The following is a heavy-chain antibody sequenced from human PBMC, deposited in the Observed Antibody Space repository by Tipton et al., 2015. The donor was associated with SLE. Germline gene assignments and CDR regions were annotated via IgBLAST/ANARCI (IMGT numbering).Heavy chain of an antibody. Sequence: SGAEVKKPGASGKVSCKASGYTFTSYYMHRVRQAPGQGLEWMGIINPSGGSTSYAQKFQGRVTMTRDTSTSTVYMELSSLRSEDTAVYYCARDPFLGYGSGSKDAFDIWGQGTMVTVSS. V-gene: IGHV1-46*01. CDR1: GYTFTSYY. CDR2: INPSGGST. J-gene: IGHJ3*02. CDR3: ARDPFLGYGSGSKDAFDI. D-gene: IGHD3-10*01.